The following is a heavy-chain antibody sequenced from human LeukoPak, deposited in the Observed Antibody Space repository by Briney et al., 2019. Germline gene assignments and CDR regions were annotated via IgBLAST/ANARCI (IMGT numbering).Heavy chain of an antibody. V-gene: IGHV3-15*01. Sequence: GGSLRLSCAASGFTFTNTWLNWVRQAPGKGLEWVGRIKNKIDGGTTDYAAPVKGRFTILRDDSKSTAYLQMNSLRAEDTAVYYCAKGYSNGYGAWGQGTLVTVSS. D-gene: IGHD6-19*01. CDR1: GFTFTNTW. J-gene: IGHJ5*02. CDR2: IKNKIDGGTT. CDR3: AKGYSNGYGA.